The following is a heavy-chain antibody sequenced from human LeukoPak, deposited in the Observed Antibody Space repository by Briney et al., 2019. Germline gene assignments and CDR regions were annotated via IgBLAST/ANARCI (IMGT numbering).Heavy chain of an antibody. CDR2: MSGDGRST. CDR3: IRDFRSADL. V-gene: IGHV3-74*01. J-gene: IGHJ5*02. CDR1: GFTFKTYA. Sequence: PGGSLRLSCEASGFTFKTYAMHWVRQAPGKGLVWVSRMSGDGRSTSYADSVKGRFTISRDNAKNTVYLEMNSLSVEDTATYYCIRDFRSADLWGQGTLVTVTS.